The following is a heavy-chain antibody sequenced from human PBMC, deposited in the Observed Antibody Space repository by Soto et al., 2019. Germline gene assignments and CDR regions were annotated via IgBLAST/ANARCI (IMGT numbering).Heavy chain of an antibody. Sequence: SETLSLTCTVSGGSIISGDYYWSWIRQPPGKGLEWIGYIYYSGSTYYNPSLRSRLTISVDTSKNQFSLKLSSVTAADTAVYCCARLGPTTVPTSYFTGNYNGMDVWGQGTTVTVSS. CDR3: ARLGPTTVPTSYFTGNYNGMDV. V-gene: IGHV4-30-4*01. CDR2: IYYSGST. CDR1: GGSIISGDYY. J-gene: IGHJ6*02. D-gene: IGHD4-17*01.